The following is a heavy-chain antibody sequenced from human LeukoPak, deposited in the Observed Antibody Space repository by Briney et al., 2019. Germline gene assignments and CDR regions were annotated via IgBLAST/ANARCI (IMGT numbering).Heavy chain of an antibody. J-gene: IGHJ4*02. Sequence: GGSLRLSCAASGFTFSTYAMHWVRQAPGKGLEWVAFIRYDGSNKYYADSVKGRFTISSDNSKNSLCLQMSSLRAEDTAVYYCAKDSSTGGSYFDYWGQGTLVTVSS. CDR3: AKDSSTGGSYFDY. CDR2: IRYDGSNK. D-gene: IGHD1-26*01. V-gene: IGHV3-30*02. CDR1: GFTFSTYA.